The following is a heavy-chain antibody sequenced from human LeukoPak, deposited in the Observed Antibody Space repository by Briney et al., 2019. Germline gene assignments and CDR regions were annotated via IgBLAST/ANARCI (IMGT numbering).Heavy chain of an antibody. D-gene: IGHD3-10*01. J-gene: IGHJ4*02. V-gene: IGHV3-9*01. CDR3: ARRGAMVRGPAYHFDH. CDR1: GFTFDDYA. CDR2: ISWNSGSI. Sequence: SGGSLRLSCAASGFTFDDYAMPWVRQAPGKGLEWVSGISWNSGSIGYADSVKGRFTISRDNAKNSLYLQMNSLRAEDTALYYCARRGAMVRGPAYHFDHWGQGVLVTVSS.